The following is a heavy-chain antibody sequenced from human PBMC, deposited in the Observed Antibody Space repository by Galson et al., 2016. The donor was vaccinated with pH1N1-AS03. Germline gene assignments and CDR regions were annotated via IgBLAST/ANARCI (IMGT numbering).Heavy chain of an antibody. V-gene: IGHV1-2*02. CDR3: ARGGGSSLDY. CDR1: GYTFAHYY. CDR2: INPSSGGT. D-gene: IGHD1-26*01. J-gene: IGHJ4*02. Sequence: SVKVSCKASGYTFAHYYIHWVRQAPGQELEWMGWINPSSGGTKYAQKFQGRVTMTRDTSISTAFMELSRLTSDDTAVYFCARGGGSSLDYWGQGTLVPVSS.